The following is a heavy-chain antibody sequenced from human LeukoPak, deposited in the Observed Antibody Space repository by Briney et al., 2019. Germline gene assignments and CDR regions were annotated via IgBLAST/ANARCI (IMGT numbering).Heavy chain of an antibody. V-gene: IGHV3-66*02. CDR3: ARGIAGGYTYGLDY. J-gene: IGHJ4*02. Sequence: GGSLRLSCAASGFTVSSNYMRWVRQAPGKGLEWVSVIYSAGSTYYADSVKGRFTISRDNSKNTLYLQMNSLRAEDTAVYYCARGIAGGYTYGLDYWGQGPLVTVSS. CDR1: GFTVSSNY. CDR2: IYSAGST. D-gene: IGHD5-18*01.